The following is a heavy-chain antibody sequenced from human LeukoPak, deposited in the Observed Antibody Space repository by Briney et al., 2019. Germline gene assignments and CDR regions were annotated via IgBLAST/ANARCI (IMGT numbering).Heavy chain of an antibody. CDR3: ARGVRDSSGYSPSYYFDY. V-gene: IGHV3-66*01. Sequence: GGSLRLSCAASGFTVSSNYMSWVRQAPRKGLEWVSVIYSGGSTYYADSVKGRFTISRDNSKNTLYLQMNSLRAEDTAVYYCARGVRDSSGYSPSYYFDYWGQGTLVTVSS. J-gene: IGHJ4*02. D-gene: IGHD3-22*01. CDR2: IYSGGST. CDR1: GFTVSSNY.